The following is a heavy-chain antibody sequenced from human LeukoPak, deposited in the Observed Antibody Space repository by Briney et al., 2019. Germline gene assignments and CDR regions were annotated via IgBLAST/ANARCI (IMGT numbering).Heavy chain of an antibody. CDR3: ARTHDYGDYVDY. CDR1: GGSINSGDYY. J-gene: IGHJ4*02. D-gene: IGHD4-17*01. Sequence: PSETLSLTCTVSGGSINSGDYYWSWIRQHPGKGLEWTGYIYYSGSTYYIPSLKSRVTISVDTSKNHFSLKLSSVTAADTAVYYCARTHDYGDYVDYWGQGTLVTVSS. CDR2: IYYSGST. V-gene: IGHV4-31*03.